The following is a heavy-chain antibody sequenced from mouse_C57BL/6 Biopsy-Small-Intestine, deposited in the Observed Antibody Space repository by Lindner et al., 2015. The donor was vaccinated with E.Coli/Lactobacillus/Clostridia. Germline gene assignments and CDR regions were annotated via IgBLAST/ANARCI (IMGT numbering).Heavy chain of an antibody. J-gene: IGHJ2*01. CDR1: GYAFTNYL. V-gene: IGHV1-54*01. CDR2: INPGSGGT. Sequence: VQLQESGAELVRPGTSVKVSCKASGYAFTNYLIEWVKQRPGQGLEWIGVINPGSGGTNYNEKFKGKATLTADKSSSTAYMQLSSLTSEDSAVYFCARDSLFDYWGRGTTLTVSS. CDR3: ARDSLFDY.